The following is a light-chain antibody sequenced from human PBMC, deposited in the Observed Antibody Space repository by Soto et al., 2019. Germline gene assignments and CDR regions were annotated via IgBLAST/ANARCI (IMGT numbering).Light chain of an antibody. CDR2: EGS. V-gene: IGLV2-23*01. CDR1: SNDVGSYNL. J-gene: IGLJ2*01. Sequence: QSVLTQPASVSGSPGQSITISCTGTSNDVGSYNLVSWYQQHPGKAPKLMIYEGSKRPSGVSNRFSGSKSGNTASLTISGLQAEDEADYYCCSYAGSLVVFGGGTKVTVL. CDR3: CSYAGSLVV.